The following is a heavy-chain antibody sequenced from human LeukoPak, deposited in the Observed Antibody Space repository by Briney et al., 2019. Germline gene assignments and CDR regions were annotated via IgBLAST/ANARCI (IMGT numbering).Heavy chain of an antibody. Sequence: GGSLRLSCAASEFTFSDAWMNWVRQAPGKGLEWVGRIISKTDGGTTDYAAPVKGRFTTSRDDSKNTLFLQMTSLKTEDTAVYYCAKYSSGSFDYWGQGTLVTVSS. CDR1: EFTFSDAW. D-gene: IGHD6-19*01. J-gene: IGHJ4*02. CDR3: AKYSSGSFDY. V-gene: IGHV3-15*07. CDR2: IISKTDGGTT.